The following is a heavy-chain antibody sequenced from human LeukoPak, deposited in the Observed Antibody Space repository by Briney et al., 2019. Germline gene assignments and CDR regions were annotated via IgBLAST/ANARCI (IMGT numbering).Heavy chain of an antibody. J-gene: IGHJ4*02. Sequence: GGSLRLSCAASGFTFSTYWMHWVRQAPGKGLVWVSRINSDGSNTIYADSVKGRFTISRDNAKNTLYLQMNSLRAEDTAMYYCARVSGDLDYWGQGTLVTVSS. D-gene: IGHD2-21*01. CDR2: INSDGSNT. V-gene: IGHV3-74*01. CDR3: ARVSGDLDY. CDR1: GFTFSTYW.